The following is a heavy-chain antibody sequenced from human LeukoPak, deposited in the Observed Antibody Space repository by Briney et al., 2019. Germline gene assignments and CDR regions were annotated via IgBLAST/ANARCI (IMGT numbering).Heavy chain of an antibody. CDR3: ARGGDSSSWSIDY. CDR2: TYYRSKWYN. V-gene: IGHV6-1*01. CDR1: GDIVSSNSAS. Sequence: SQTLSLTCAISGDIVSSNSASWNWIRQSPSRGLEWLVRTYYRSKWYNDYAVSVKSRITINPDTSKNQFSLQLNSVTPEDTAVYYCARGGDSSSWSIDYWGQGTLVTVSS. J-gene: IGHJ4*02. D-gene: IGHD6-13*01.